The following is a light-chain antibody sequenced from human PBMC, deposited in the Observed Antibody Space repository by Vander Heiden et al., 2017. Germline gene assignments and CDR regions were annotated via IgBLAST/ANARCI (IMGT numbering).Light chain of an antibody. Sequence: EIVLTQSPATLSLSPGERATLSCRASQSVSSYLAWYQQKPGQAPRLLIYNASNRATGIPGGFSGSASGTDFTLTISSLEPEDFAGYYCQQRSNWPPTFGQGTRLEIK. J-gene: IGKJ5*01. CDR3: QQRSNWPPT. V-gene: IGKV3-11*01. CDR1: QSVSSY. CDR2: NAS.